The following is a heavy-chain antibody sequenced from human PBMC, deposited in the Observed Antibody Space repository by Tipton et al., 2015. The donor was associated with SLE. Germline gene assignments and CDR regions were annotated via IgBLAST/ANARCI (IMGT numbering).Heavy chain of an antibody. D-gene: IGHD6-13*01. CDR1: GGSISSGGYY. CDR2: IYYSGST. J-gene: IGHJ2*01. Sequence: TLSLTCTVSGGSISSGGYYRSWIRQHPGKGLEWIGYIYYSGSTYYNPSLKSRVTISVDTSKNQFSLKLSSVTAADTAVYYCAREYRGSSWRGNWYFDLWGRGTMVAVSS. CDR3: AREYRGSSWRGNWYFDL. V-gene: IGHV4-31*03.